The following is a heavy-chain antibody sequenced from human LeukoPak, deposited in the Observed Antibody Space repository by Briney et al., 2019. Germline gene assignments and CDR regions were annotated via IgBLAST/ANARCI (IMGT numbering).Heavy chain of an antibody. CDR3: ARVLDSGYDWDYYGMDV. CDR1: GFTFSSYN. Sequence: PGGSLRLSCAASGFTFSSYNINWVRQAPGKGLEWVSSISSSSSYIYYADSVKGRFTISRDNSKNTLYLQMNRLRAEDTAVHYCARVLDSGYDWDYYGMDVWGQGTTVTISS. D-gene: IGHD5-12*01. J-gene: IGHJ6*02. CDR2: ISSSSSYI. V-gene: IGHV3-21*04.